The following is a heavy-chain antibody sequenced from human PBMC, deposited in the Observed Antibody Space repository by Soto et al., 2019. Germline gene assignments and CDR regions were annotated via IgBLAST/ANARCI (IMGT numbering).Heavy chain of an antibody. J-gene: IGHJ6*02. Sequence: GGSLRLSCAACGFYFSSYGMQRARQAPGMGLGCVAVISYDGSNKYYADSVKGRFTISRDNSKNTLYLQMNSLRAEDTAVYYCAKDPTSYYDFWSGYPKLYYHYGMDVWGQGTTVTVSS. CDR2: ISYDGSNK. CDR3: AKDPTSYYDFWSGYPKLYYHYGMDV. D-gene: IGHD3-3*01. CDR1: GFYFSSYG. V-gene: IGHV3-30*18.